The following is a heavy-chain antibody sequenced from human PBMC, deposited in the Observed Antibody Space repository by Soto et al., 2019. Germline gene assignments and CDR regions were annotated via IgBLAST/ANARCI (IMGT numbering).Heavy chain of an antibody. V-gene: IGHV3-33*01. CDR1: GFTFSSYG. CDR2: IWYDGSNK. CDR3: ARDSSGRSKPAYYFDY. D-gene: IGHD6-19*01. J-gene: IGHJ4*02. Sequence: QVPLVESGGGVVQPGRSLRLSCAASGFTFSSYGMHWVRQAPGKGLEWVAVIWYDGSNKKYADSVKGRITISRDNFKNTLYLQMNSLRAEDTGVFYCARDSSGRSKPAYYFDYWGQGTLVTVSS.